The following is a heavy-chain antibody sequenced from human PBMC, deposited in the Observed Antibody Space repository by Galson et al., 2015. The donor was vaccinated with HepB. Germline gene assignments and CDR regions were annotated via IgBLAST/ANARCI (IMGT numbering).Heavy chain of an antibody. D-gene: IGHD3-10*01. J-gene: IGHJ6*02. CDR2: IIPMFGAP. CDR1: GGTFNSFA. Sequence: SVKVSCKASGGTFNSFAVSWVRQAPGQGLESMGGIIPMFGAPHYAQKLKGRAAINADKSTTTAHLELNSLTSEDTAIYYCALIPGMAVSGGLSYYYYAMDVWGQGTPVTVS. V-gene: IGHV1-69*06. CDR3: ALIPGMAVSGGLSYYYYAMDV.